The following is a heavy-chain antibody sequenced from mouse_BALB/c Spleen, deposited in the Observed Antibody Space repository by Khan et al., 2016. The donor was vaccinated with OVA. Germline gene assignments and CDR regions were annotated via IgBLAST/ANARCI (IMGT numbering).Heavy chain of an antibody. Sequence: QMQLEESGPGLVAPSQSLSITCTVSGFSLSRYSVNWVRQPPGKGLEWLGMIWSGGSTDYNSALKSRLSISKDNSKSQVFLKMNSLQSDDTAMYXCARNRDGGSYWYFDVWGAGTTVTVSS. V-gene: IGHV2-6-4*01. CDR2: IWSGGST. CDR3: ARNRDGGSYWYFDV. D-gene: IGHD3-3*01. CDR1: GFSLSRYS. J-gene: IGHJ1*01.